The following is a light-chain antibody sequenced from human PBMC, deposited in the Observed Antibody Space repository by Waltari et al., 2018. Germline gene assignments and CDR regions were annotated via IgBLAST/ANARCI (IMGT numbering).Light chain of an antibody. Sequence: EIVLTQSPGTLSLSPGERATLSCRASQSVGRSLVWYQQKPGQAPRLLIYYASTMATGIPDRFSGSGSGTDFSLTISRLEPEDFAVYFCQNYVRLPVTFGQGTKVEIK. J-gene: IGKJ1*01. CDR3: QNYVRLPVT. CDR1: QSVGRS. CDR2: YAS. V-gene: IGKV3-20*01.